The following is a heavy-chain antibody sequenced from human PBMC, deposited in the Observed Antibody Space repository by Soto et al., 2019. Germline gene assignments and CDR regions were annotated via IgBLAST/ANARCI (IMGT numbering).Heavy chain of an antibody. CDR2: INWNGGST. V-gene: IGHV3-20*01. D-gene: IGHD2-15*01. Sequence: VQLVESGGGVVRPGGSLRLSCAASGFTFDDYGMSWVRQAPGKGLEWVSGINWNGGSTGYADSVKGRFTISRDNAKNSLYLQMNSLRAEDTALYHCARGRGYCSGGSCYPLDYWGQGTLVTVSS. CDR1: GFTFDDYG. CDR3: ARGRGYCSGGSCYPLDY. J-gene: IGHJ4*02.